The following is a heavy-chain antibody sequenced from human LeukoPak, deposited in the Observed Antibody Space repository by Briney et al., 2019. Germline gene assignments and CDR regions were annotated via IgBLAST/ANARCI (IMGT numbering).Heavy chain of an antibody. CDR2: KYHSGST. D-gene: IGHD6-13*01. CDR3: ARQGGSSSPYYYYYMDV. J-gene: IGHJ6*03. Sequence: SETLSLTCAVSGYSISSGYYWGWFRQPPGKGLEWIGCKYHSGSTYYNPSLKSRVTISVDTSKNQFSLKLSSVTAADTAVYYCARQGGSSSPYYYYYMDVWGNGTTVTVSS. V-gene: IGHV4-38-2*01. CDR1: GYSISSGYY.